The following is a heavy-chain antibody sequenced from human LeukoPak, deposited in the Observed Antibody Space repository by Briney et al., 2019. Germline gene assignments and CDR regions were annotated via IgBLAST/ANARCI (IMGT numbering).Heavy chain of an antibody. CDR3: ARHGGYFLFDP. CDR1: GGSISSGSYY. V-gene: IGHV4-61*02. D-gene: IGHD3-22*01. Sequence: SQTLSLTCTVSGGSISSGSYYWSWIRQPAGKGLEWIGRIYTSGSTNYNPSLKSRVTISVDTSKNQFSLKLSSVTAADTAVYYCARHGGYFLFDPWGQGTLVTVSS. CDR2: IYTSGST. J-gene: IGHJ5*02.